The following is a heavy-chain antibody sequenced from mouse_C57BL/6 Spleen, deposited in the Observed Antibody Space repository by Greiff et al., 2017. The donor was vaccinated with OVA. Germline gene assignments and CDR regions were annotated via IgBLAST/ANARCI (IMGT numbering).Heavy chain of an antibody. D-gene: IGHD2-12*01. CDR1: GFNIKDYY. CDR3: TSYLTYYFDY. Sequence: VQLQQSGAELVRPGDSVKLSCTASGFNIKDYYMHWVKQRPEQGLEWIGRIDPEDGDTEYAPKFQGKATMTTDTSSNTAYLQLSCLTSEDTAVYYCTSYLTYYFDYWGQGTTLTVSS. J-gene: IGHJ2*01. CDR2: IDPEDGDT. V-gene: IGHV14-1*01.